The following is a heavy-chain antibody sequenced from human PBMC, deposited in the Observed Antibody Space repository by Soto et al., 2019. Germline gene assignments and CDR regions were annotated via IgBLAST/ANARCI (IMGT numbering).Heavy chain of an antibody. CDR3: AKVNGQDYGDYSDYYYYYMDV. D-gene: IGHD4-17*01. CDR1: GFTFSSYA. J-gene: IGHJ6*03. CDR2: ISGSGGST. V-gene: IGHV3-23*01. Sequence: PGGSLRLSCAASGFTFSSYAMSWVRQAPGKGLEWVSAISGSGGSTYYADSVKGRFTISRDNSKNTLYLQMNSLRAEDTAVYYCAKVNGQDYGDYSDYYYYYMDVWGKGTTVTVSS.